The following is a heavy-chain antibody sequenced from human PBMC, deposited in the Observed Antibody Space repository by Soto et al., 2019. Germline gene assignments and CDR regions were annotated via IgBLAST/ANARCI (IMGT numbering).Heavy chain of an antibody. CDR2: MNPNSGNT. CDR3: ARDPRVGATTLYYYYGKVV. V-gene: IGHV1-8*01. J-gene: IGHJ6*02. CDR1: GYTFTSYD. Sequence: GASAKVSCKASGYTFTSYDINWVRQATVQGLEWMGWMNPNSGNTGYAQKFQGRVTMTRNTPISTAYMELNSLRSEDTAVYYCARDPRVGATTLYYYYGKVVWGQGTTVKVSS. D-gene: IGHD1-26*01.